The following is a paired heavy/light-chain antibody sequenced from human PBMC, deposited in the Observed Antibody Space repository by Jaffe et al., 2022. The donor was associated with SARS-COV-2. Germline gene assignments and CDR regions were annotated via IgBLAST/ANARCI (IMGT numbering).Heavy chain of an antibody. CDR3: VRNDYGDKPDVNWFDP. CDR2: MNPNSGNT. Sequence: QVQLVQSGAEVKKPGASVKVSCKASGYTFTSYDINWVRQATGQGLEWMGWMNPNSGNTGYAQHFQGRVTMTRDTSISTAYMELTGLRSEDTAVYYCVRNDYGDKPDVNWFDPWGQGTLVTVSS. V-gene: IGHV1-8*01. CDR1: GYTFTSYD. J-gene: IGHJ5*02. D-gene: IGHD4-17*01.
Light chain of an antibody. CDR1: RSNLGGNF. V-gene: IGLV1-47*01. CDR2: KNN. Sequence: QSVLTQPPSASGTPGQRVTISCSGSRSNLGGNFVYWYQQFPGTAPKLLIYKNNQRPSGVPDRFSGSKSGTSASLAISGLRSEDEADYYCATWDDRLSGWVFGGGTKLTVL. J-gene: IGLJ3*02. CDR3: ATWDDRLSGWV.